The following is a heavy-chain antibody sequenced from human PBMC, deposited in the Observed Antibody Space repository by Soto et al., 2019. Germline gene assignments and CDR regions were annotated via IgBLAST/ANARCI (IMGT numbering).Heavy chain of an antibody. Sequence: PGESLKISCKGSGYSFTSYWIGWVRQMPGKGLEWMGIIYPGDSDTRYSPSFQGQVTISADKSISTAYLQWSSLKASDTAMYYCARNQRRGWRIAAAEFDYWGQGTLVTVSS. V-gene: IGHV5-51*01. D-gene: IGHD6-13*01. CDR1: GYSFTSYW. CDR2: IYPGDSDT. CDR3: ARNQRRGWRIAAAEFDY. J-gene: IGHJ4*02.